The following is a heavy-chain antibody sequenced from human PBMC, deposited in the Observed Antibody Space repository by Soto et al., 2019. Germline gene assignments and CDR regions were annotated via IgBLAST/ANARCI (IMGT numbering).Heavy chain of an antibody. CDR3: ETDERLVGAPYFDY. Sequence: SETLSLTCTVSGGSVSSGSYYWSWIRQPPGKGLEWIGYIYYSGSTNYNPSLKSRVTISVDTSKNQFSLKLSSVTAADTAVYYCETDERLVGAPYFDYWGQGTLVPVSS. D-gene: IGHD1-26*01. V-gene: IGHV4-61*01. CDR1: GGSVSSGSYY. J-gene: IGHJ4*02. CDR2: IYYSGST.